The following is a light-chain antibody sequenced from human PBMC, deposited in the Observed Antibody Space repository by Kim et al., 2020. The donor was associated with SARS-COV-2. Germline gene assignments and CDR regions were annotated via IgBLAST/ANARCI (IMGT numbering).Light chain of an antibody. CDR2: GAS. V-gene: IGKV3-15*01. CDR1: QSVSSN. Sequence: YQGERATLSCRASQSVSSNLAWYQQKPGQAPRLLIYGASTRATGIPARFSGSGSGTEFTLTISSLQSEDFAVYYCQQYNNWPPWTFGQGTKVDIK. J-gene: IGKJ1*01. CDR3: QQYNNWPPWT.